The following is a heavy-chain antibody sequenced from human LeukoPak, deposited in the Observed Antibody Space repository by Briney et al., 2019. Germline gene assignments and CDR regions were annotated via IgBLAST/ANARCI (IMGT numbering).Heavy chain of an antibody. V-gene: IGHV3-30*18. CDR1: GFIFRSYG. D-gene: IGHD3-10*01. CDR2: ISSDGSNN. CDR3: AKYQYYGSGSPTSY. J-gene: IGHJ4*02. Sequence: GGSRRLSCAASGFIFRSYGMHWVRQAPGKGLEWVAVISSDGSNNYYADSVKGRFTISRDNSNNTLYLQMNSLRAEDTAVYYCAKYQYYGSGSPTSYWGQGTLVTVSS.